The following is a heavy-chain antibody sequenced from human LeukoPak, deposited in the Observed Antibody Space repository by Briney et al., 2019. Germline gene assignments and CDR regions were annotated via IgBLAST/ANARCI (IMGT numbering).Heavy chain of an antibody. Sequence: GGSLRLSCAASGFTFSSYEMNWVRQAPGKGLEWVSCISSSGSTIYYADSVKGRFAISRDDSKNTVSLQMNSLRAEDTAVYYCSGGSAYWGQGTRVTVSS. D-gene: IGHD2-15*01. CDR1: GFTFSSYE. J-gene: IGHJ4*02. CDR3: SGGSAY. CDR2: ISSSGSTI. V-gene: IGHV3-48*03.